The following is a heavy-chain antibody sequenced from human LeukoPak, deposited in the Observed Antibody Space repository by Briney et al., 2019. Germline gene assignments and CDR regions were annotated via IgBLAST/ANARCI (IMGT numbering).Heavy chain of an antibody. CDR2: ISNGNT. CDR1: GFPFSNHA. Sequence: PGGSLRLSCAASGFPFSNHAMSWVRQPPGKGLEWVSAISNGNTYYADSVKGRFTTSRHNSENTLNLQMNSLRAEDTAVYYCARVINRGYGSGLDYWGQGALVTVSS. D-gene: IGHD3-10*01. V-gene: IGHV3-23*01. J-gene: IGHJ4*02. CDR3: ARVINRGYGSGLDY.